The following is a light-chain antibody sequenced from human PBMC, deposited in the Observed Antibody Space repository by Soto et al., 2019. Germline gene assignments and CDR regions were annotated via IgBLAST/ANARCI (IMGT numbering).Light chain of an antibody. J-gene: IGKJ1*01. Sequence: DIQMTQSPSTLSASVGDRVTITCRASQSISSWLAWYQQKPGKAPKLLIYKASILESGVPSRISDSGAGTEFTLTISSLQPDVFTAYYCQQYNSYWTFGQGTKVEIK. CDR2: KAS. CDR1: QSISSW. CDR3: QQYNSYWT. V-gene: IGKV1-5*03.